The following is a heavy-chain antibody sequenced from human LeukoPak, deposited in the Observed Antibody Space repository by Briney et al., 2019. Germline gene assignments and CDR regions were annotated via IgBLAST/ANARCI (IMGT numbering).Heavy chain of an antibody. CDR3: ARNQGYCSSTSCPHDDY. CDR1: GYTFTGYY. D-gene: IGHD2-2*01. J-gene: IGHJ4*02. CDR2: INPNSGGT. V-gene: IGHV1-2*02. Sequence: RASVKVSCKASGYTFTGYYMHWVRQAPGQGLEWMGWINPNSGGTNYAQKFQGRVTRTRDTSISTAYMELSRLRSDDTAVYYCARNQGYCSSTSCPHDDYWGQGTLVAVSS.